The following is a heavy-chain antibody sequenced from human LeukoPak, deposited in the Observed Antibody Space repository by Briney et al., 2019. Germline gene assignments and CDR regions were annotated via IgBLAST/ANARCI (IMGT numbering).Heavy chain of an antibody. V-gene: IGHV4-4*07. CDR1: GGFINSYY. D-gene: IGHD3-9*01. CDR2: VYTSGIT. J-gene: IGHJ6*03. CDR3: ARHNGFDRGYYYYMDV. Sequence: AETLSLTCTVSGGFINSYYWSWIRQPAGKGLEWIGRVYTSGITNYNPSLKSRITMSVDTSKNQFSLKLTSVTAADTAVYYCARHNGFDRGYYYYMDVWGKGTTVTASS.